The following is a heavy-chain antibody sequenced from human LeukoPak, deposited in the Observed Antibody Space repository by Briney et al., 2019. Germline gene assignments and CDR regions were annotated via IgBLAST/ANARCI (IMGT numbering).Heavy chain of an antibody. CDR2: ISSSSYI. V-gene: IGHV3-21*01. Sequence: PGGSLRLSCAASGFTFSSYSMNWVRQAPGKGLEWVSSISSSSYIYYADSVKGRFTISRDNAKNSLYLQMNSLRAEDTAVYYCAREEGSSGRYYFYYYMDVCGKGTTVTVSS. J-gene: IGHJ6*03. CDR1: GFTFSSYS. CDR3: AREEGSSGRYYFYYYMDV. D-gene: IGHD3-22*01.